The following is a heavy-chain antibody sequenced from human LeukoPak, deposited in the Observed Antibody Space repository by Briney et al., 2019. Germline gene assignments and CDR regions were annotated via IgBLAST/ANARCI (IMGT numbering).Heavy chain of an antibody. J-gene: IGHJ4*02. Sequence: GGSLRLSCAASGFTFSNAWMNWVRQAPGKGLEWVGRIKSQTDGGTTDYAAPVKGRFTISRDDSKNTLYLQMNSLKTEDTAVYYCSTTYYYDSSEGYWGQGTLVTVSS. CDR1: GFTFSNAW. CDR3: STTYYYDSSEGY. D-gene: IGHD3-22*01. CDR2: IKSQTDGGTT. V-gene: IGHV3-15*07.